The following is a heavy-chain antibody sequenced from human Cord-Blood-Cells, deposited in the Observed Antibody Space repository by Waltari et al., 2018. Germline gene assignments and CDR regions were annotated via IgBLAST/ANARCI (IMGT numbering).Heavy chain of an antibody. V-gene: IGHV4-39*01. CDR2: FYYSGST. J-gene: IGHJ4*02. CDR3: ARQGEVRGVYYFDY. Sequence: QLQLQESGPGLVKPSETLSLTCTVSGGSISSSSYYWGWIRQPPGKGLEWIGSFYYSGSTYYNPSLKSRVTISVDTAKNQFSLKLSSVTAADTAVYYCARQGEVRGVYYFDYWGQGTLVTVSS. CDR1: GGSISSSSYY. D-gene: IGHD3-10*01.